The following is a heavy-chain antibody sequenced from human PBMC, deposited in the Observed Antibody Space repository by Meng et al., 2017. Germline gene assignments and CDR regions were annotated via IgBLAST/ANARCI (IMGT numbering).Heavy chain of an antibody. CDR2: AYYRSKWYH. J-gene: IGHJ4*02. CDR3: ARGSYSFDS. D-gene: IGHD1-26*01. CDR1: GDSVSSNSAA. Sequence: QLHQSGPGLVQPSQTLSLICAISGDSVSSNSAAWNWIRQSPSRGLEWLGRAYYRSKWYHDYAESVKSRISIDPDTSKNQFSLQLRSVTPEDSAVYYCARGSYSFDSWGQRTLVTVSS. V-gene: IGHV6-1*01.